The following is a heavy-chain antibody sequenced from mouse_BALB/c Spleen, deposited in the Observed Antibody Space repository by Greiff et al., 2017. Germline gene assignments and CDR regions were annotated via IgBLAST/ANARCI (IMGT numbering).Heavy chain of an antibody. V-gene: IGHV1S81*02. Sequence: QVQLQQPGAELVKPGASVKLSCKASGYTFTSYWMHWVKQRPGQGLEWIGEINPSNGRTNYNEKFKSKATLTVDKSSSTAYMQLSSLTSEDSAVYYCARAGLTTVVDAMDYWGQGTSVTVSS. CDR2: INPSNGRT. CDR1: GYTFTSYW. D-gene: IGHD1-1*01. CDR3: ARAGLTTVVDAMDY. J-gene: IGHJ4*01.